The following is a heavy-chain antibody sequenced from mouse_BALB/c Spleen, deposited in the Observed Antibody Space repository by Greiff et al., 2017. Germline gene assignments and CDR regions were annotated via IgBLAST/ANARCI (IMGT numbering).Heavy chain of an antibody. D-gene: IGHD2-10*01. V-gene: IGHV1-54*01. CDR3: AREGTYYGYYFEY. CDR2: INPGSGGT. CDR1: GYAFTNYL. Sequence: VQLQQSGAELVRPGTSVKVSCKASGYAFTNYLIEWVKQRPGQGLEWIGVINPGSGGTNYNEKFKGKATLTADKSSSTAYMQLSSLTSDDSAVYFCAREGTYYGYYFEYWGQGTTLTVSS. J-gene: IGHJ2*01.